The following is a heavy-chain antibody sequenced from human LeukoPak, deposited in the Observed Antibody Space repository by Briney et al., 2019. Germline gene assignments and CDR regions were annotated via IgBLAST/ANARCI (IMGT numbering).Heavy chain of an antibody. CDR2: IIPIFGTA. CDR3: ATGGLYYYGSGSPPSDY. V-gene: IGHV1-69*06. CDR1: GGTFSSYA. D-gene: IGHD3-10*01. J-gene: IGHJ4*02. Sequence: GASVKVSCKASGGTFSSYAISWVRQAPGQGLEWMGGIIPIFGTANYAQKFQGRVTMTEDTSTDTAYMELSSLRSEDTAVYYCATGGLYYYGSGSPPSDYWGQGTLVTVSS.